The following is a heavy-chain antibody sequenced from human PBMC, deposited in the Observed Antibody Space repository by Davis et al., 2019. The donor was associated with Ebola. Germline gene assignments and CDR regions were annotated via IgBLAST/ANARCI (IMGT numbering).Heavy chain of an antibody. Sequence: GGSLRPSFSASGFTFSSYSMNWVRQAPGKGVEWVSSISTGSSYLYYADSVKGRFTISRDNAKNSLYLQMNSLTADDTAVYFCVRDVGLCSGGSCARFDYWGQGALVTVSS. CDR1: GFTFSSYS. D-gene: IGHD2-15*01. J-gene: IGHJ4*02. V-gene: IGHV3-21*01. CDR3: VRDVGLCSGGSCARFDY. CDR2: ISTGSSYL.